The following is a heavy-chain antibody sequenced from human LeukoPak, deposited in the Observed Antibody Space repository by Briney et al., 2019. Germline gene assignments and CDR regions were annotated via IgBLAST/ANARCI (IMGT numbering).Heavy chain of an antibody. CDR1: GRSFSGYY. Sequence: SDTLFLNCAVLGRSFSGYYWSWIRQPPGKGLEWIGEINHSGSTNYTPSLKSRVTKSVDTSKNQFSLKLSSVTAADTAVYYCARGGRGSYYYYGMDVWGQGTTVTVSS. D-gene: IGHD3-10*01. CDR2: INHSGST. V-gene: IGHV4-34*01. J-gene: IGHJ6*02. CDR3: ARGGRGSYYYYGMDV.